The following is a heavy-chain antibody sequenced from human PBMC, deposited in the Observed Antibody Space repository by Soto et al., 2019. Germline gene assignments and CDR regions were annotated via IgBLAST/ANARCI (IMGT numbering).Heavy chain of an antibody. D-gene: IGHD6-19*01. Sequence: PSETLSLTCAVYGGSFSGHYWSWIRQPPGKGLEWIGEINHSGSTNYNPSLKSRVTISVDTSKNQFSLKLSSVTAADTAVYYCARGFSSGCHDYWGQGTLVTVSS. CDR3: ARGFSSGCHDY. CDR2: INHSGST. J-gene: IGHJ4*02. V-gene: IGHV4-34*01. CDR1: GGSFSGHY.